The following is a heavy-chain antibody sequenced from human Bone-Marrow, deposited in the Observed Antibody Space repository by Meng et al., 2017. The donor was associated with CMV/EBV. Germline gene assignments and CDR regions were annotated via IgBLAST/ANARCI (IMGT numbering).Heavy chain of an antibody. V-gene: IGHV4-34*01. D-gene: IGHD2-15*01. CDR1: GGSFSGYY. CDR3: ARDLLPDI. Sequence: SETLSLTCAVYGGSFSGYYWSWIRQPPGKGLEWIGEINHSGSTNYNPSLKSRVTISVDTSKNQFSLQLRSVTAADTAVYYCARDLLPDIWGQGTLVTVSS. J-gene: IGHJ4*02. CDR2: INHSGST.